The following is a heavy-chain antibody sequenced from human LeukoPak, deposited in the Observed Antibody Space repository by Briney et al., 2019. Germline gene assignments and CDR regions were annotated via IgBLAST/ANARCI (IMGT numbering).Heavy chain of an antibody. V-gene: IGHV3-21*01. Sequence: PGGSLRLSCAASGFTFSSYSMNWVRQAPGKGLECVSSISSSSSYIYYADSVKGRFTISRDNAKNSLYLQMNSLRAEDTAVYYCAIANWGEEGFDYWGQGTLVTVSS. CDR1: GFTFSSYS. D-gene: IGHD7-27*01. CDR3: AIANWGEEGFDY. CDR2: ISSSSSYI. J-gene: IGHJ4*02.